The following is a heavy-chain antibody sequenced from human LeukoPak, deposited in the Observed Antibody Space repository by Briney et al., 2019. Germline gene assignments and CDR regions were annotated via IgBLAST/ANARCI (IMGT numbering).Heavy chain of an antibody. J-gene: IGHJ4*02. CDR2: ISYDGSEK. CDR1: GFTFSSDG. V-gene: IGHV3-30*18. Sequence: GRSLRLSCAAPGFTFSSDGMHGVRQAPGKGLEWGAVISYDGSEKYSADSVKGRFTISRDNSKNTLYLQLNGLRAEDTAVYYCAKDLLVRGPSGDWGQGTLVTVSS. D-gene: IGHD3-10*01. CDR3: AKDLLVRGPSGD.